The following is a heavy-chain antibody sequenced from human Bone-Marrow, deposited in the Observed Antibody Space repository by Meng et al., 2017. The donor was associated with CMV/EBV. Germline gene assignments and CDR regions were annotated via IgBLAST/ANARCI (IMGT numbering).Heavy chain of an antibody. CDR2: INPNSGGT. J-gene: IGHJ6*02. V-gene: IGHV1-2*02. D-gene: IGHD2-8*01. Sequence: SVMVSCKASGYTFTGYYMHWVRQAPGQGLEWMGWINPNSGGTNYAQKFQGRVTMTRDTSISTAYMELSRLRSDDTAVYYCARERLYPHYGMDVWGQGTTVTVSS. CDR3: ARERLYPHYGMDV. CDR1: GYTFTGYY.